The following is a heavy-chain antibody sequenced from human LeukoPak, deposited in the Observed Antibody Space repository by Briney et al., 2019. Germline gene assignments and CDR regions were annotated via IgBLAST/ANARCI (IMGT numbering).Heavy chain of an antibody. D-gene: IGHD5-12*01. Sequence: PGGSLRLSCAASGFTFSSYSMHWVRQAPGKGLEWVAFIRYDGSNKYYADSVKGRFTISRDNSKNTLYLQMNSLRAEDTAVYYCAKDSSGYDLLAFDYWGQGTLVTVSS. J-gene: IGHJ4*02. CDR1: GFTFSSYS. CDR3: AKDSSGYDLLAFDY. CDR2: IRYDGSNK. V-gene: IGHV3-30*02.